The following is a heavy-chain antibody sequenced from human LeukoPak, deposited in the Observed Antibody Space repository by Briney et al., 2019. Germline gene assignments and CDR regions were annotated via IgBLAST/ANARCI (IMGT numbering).Heavy chain of an antibody. Sequence: SETLSLTCTVSGYSISSGYYWGWSRQPPGKGLEWIGSIYHSGSTYYNPSLKSRVTISVDTSKNQFSLKLSSVTAADTAVYYCAREQQWLVGHLGLIGAWGQGALVTAAS. CDR2: IYHSGST. V-gene: IGHV4-38-2*02. CDR1: GYSISSGYY. J-gene: IGHJ5*02. D-gene: IGHD6-19*01. CDR3: AREQQWLVGHLGLIGA.